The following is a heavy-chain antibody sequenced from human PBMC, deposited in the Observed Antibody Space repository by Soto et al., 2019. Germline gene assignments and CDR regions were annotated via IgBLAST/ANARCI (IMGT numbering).Heavy chain of an antibody. CDR1: GFTFSSYW. CDR2: INSDGSST. J-gene: IGHJ4*02. CDR3: ARQTVRGVIDY. V-gene: IGHV3-74*01. Sequence: GGSLSLSCEASGFTFSSYWMHWVRQAPGQGLVWVSRINSDGSSTSYADSVKGRFTISRDNAKNTLYLQMNSLRAEDTAVYYCARQTVRGVIDYWGQGTLVTVSS. D-gene: IGHD3-10*02.